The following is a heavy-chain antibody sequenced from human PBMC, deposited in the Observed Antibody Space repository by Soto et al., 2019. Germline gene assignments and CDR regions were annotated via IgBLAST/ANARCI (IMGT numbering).Heavy chain of an antibody. CDR2: INPGDSET. D-gene: IGHD3-9*01. V-gene: IGHV5-51*01. CDR1: GYSFTSYW. CDR3: ARHATYYDILSGYYFDY. J-gene: IGHJ4*02. Sequence: PGASLKISCKGSGYSFTSYWIAWVRQMPGKGLEWMAIINPGDSETKYSPSFQGQVTISADKSITTAYLQWGSLKASDTAMYYWARHATYYDILSGYYFDYWGQGTQVTVSS.